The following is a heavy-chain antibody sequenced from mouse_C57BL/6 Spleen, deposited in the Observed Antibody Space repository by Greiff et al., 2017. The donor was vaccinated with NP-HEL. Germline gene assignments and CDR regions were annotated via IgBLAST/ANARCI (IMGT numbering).Heavy chain of an antibody. Sequence: QVQLQQSGPELVKPGASVKISCKASGYSFTSYYIHWVKQRPGQGLEWIGWIYPGSGNTKYNEKFKGKATLTADTSSSTAYMQLSSLTSEDSAVYYCARDYGSSYPYYFYYWGKGTTLTVSS. CDR1: GYSFTSYY. D-gene: IGHD1-1*01. J-gene: IGHJ2*01. V-gene: IGHV1-66*01. CDR3: ARDYGSSYPYYFYY. CDR2: IYPGSGNT.